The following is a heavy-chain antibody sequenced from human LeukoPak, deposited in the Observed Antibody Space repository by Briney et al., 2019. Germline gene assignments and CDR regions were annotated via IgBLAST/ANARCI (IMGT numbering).Heavy chain of an antibody. CDR3: ARLSYPLNDYYDSSGYYSPLGY. V-gene: IGHV1-2*02. J-gene: IGHJ4*02. D-gene: IGHD3-22*01. CDR2: INPSSGGT. CDR1: GYTFTGYY. Sequence: ASVKVSCKASGYTFTGYYMHWVRQAPGQGLEWMGWINPSSGGTNYAQKFQGRVTMTRDTSISTAYMELSRLRSDDTAVYYCARLSYPLNDYYDSSGYYSPLGYWGQGTLVTVSS.